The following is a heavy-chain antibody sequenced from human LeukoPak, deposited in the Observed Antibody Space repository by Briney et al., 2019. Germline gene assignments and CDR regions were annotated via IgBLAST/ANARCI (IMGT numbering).Heavy chain of an antibody. CDR1: GFTFSSYG. CDR3: AKASPLLLWFGDLRAYYFDY. J-gene: IGHJ4*02. V-gene: IGHV3-30*02. D-gene: IGHD3-10*01. Sequence: GGSLRLSCAASGFTFSSYGMHWVRQAPGKGLEWVAFIRYDGSNKYYADPVKGRFTISRDNSKNTLYLQMNSLRAEDTAVYYCAKASPLLLWFGDLRAYYFDYWGQGPLVTVSS. CDR2: IRYDGSNK.